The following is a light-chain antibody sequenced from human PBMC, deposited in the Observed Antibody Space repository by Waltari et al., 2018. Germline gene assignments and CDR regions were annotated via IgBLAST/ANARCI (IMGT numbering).Light chain of an antibody. V-gene: IGLV2-14*03. J-gene: IGLJ3*02. CDR1: SSDVGGYNY. CDR3: SSYTSSSTPNWV. CDR2: DVS. Sequence: QSALTQPASVSGSPGQSITISCTGTSSDVGGYNYVSWYQQHPGKAPKLMIYDVSNRPSGVSNRVSGSKSGNTASLTISGLQAEDEADYYCSSYTSSSTPNWVFGGGTKLTVL.